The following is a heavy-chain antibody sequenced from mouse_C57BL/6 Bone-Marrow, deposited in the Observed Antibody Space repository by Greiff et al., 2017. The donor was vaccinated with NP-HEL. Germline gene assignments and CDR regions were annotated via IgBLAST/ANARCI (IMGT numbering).Heavy chain of an antibody. V-gene: IGHV5-12*01. D-gene: IGHD2-14*01. J-gene: IGHJ4*01. Sequence: EVKLMESGGGLVQPGGSLKLSCAASGFTFSDYYMYWVRQTPEKRLEWVAYISNGGGSTYYPDTVKGRFTFSRDNANNTLYLQMSRLTSEDTAMYYWARRGVGYYRSYYAMDYWGQGTSVTVSA. CDR2: ISNGGGST. CDR3: ARRGVGYYRSYYAMDY. CDR1: GFTFSDYY.